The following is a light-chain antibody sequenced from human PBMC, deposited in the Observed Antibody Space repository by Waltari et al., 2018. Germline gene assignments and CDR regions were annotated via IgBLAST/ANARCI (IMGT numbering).Light chain of an antibody. CDR3: HQYANSPWT. CDR1: QPIRTY. J-gene: IGKJ1*01. V-gene: IGKV1-39*01. CDR2: AAS. Sequence: DIQMTQSPSSLSASVGDRVTISCRASQPIRTYLNWYQQKPGKAPKLLIYAASSLQSGVQSRFSGGGSGTDFTLTISSLQAEDVAVYYCHQYANSPWTFGQGTKVEVK.